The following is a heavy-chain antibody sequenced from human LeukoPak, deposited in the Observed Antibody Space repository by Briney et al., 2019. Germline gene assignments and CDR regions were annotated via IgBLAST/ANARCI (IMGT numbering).Heavy chain of an antibody. CDR3: ARGGLEPVDK. CDR2: ISSRSTYI. V-gene: IGHV3-21*01. Sequence: KPGGSLRLSCAASRFTFIGYTMNWVRQAPGKGLEWVSSISSRSTYIYYADSVKGRFTISRDNAKNTLYLQMNSLRADDTAVYYCARGGLEPVDKWGQGTLVSVSS. J-gene: IGHJ4*02. CDR1: RFTFIGYT. D-gene: IGHD1-1*01.